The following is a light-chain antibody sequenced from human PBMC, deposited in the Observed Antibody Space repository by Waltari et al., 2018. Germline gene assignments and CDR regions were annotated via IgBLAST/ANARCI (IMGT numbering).Light chain of an antibody. Sequence: IVMTQSPLSLPVTPGEAASISCRASQSLLDRNGYNYLDWDLQKPGQSPQLLIYLGSTRAYGVPDRFSGDASGTQFTLRISRVEAEDVGVYYCMQARQTPYTFGQGTKLEIK. CDR1: QSLLDRNGYNY. CDR2: LGS. V-gene: IGKV2-28*01. CDR3: MQARQTPYT. J-gene: IGKJ2*01.